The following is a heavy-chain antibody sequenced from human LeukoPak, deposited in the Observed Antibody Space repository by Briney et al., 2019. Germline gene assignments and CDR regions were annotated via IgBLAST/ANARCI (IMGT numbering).Heavy chain of an antibody. D-gene: IGHD6-19*01. CDR2: IYYSGST. V-gene: IGHV4-39*01. CDR3: ATSSGWSYYFDY. Sequence: SETLSLTCTVSGVSISSSSYYWGWIRQPPGEGLEWIGSIYYSGSTYYNPSLKSRVTISVDTSKDQFSLKLSSVTAADTAVYYCATSSGWSYYFDYWGQGTLVTVSS. CDR1: GVSISSSSYY. J-gene: IGHJ4*02.